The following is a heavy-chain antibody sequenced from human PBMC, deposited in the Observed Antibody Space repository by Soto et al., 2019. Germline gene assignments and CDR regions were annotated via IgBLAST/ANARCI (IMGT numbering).Heavy chain of an antibody. Sequence: SLRLSCAASGFTFSSYAMHWVRQAPGKGLEWVAVISYDGSNKYYADSVKGRFTISRDNSKNTLHLQMNSLRAEDTAVYYCARDGKAARPQRNYYYYGMDVWGQGTTVTVSS. V-gene: IGHV3-30-3*01. CDR2: ISYDGSNK. J-gene: IGHJ6*02. CDR3: ARDGKAARPQRNYYYYGMDV. CDR1: GFTFSSYA. D-gene: IGHD6-6*01.